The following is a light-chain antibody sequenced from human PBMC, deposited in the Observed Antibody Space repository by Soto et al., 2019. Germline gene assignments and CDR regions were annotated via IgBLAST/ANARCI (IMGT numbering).Light chain of an antibody. CDR2: TNN. J-gene: IGLJ1*01. CDR1: SSNIGSNY. Sequence: QSALTQPPSASGTPGQRVTISCSGSSSNIGSNYVNWYQQLPGTAPKLLIHTNNQRPSGVPDRFSGSKSGTSASLAISGLQAEDEADYYCAAWDGSLMWVFGTGTKLTVL. CDR3: AAWDGSLMWV. V-gene: IGLV1-44*01.